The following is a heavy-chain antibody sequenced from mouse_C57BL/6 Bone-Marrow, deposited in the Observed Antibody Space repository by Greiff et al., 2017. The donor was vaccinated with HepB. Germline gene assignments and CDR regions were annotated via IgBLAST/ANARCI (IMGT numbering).Heavy chain of an antibody. V-gene: IGHV1-81*01. J-gene: IGHJ3*01. CDR3: ASYYYGSSWFAY. CDR2: IYPRSGNT. CDR1: GYTFTSYG. D-gene: IGHD1-1*01. Sequence: QVQLQQSGAELARPGASVKLSCKASGYTFTSYGISWVKQRTGQGLEWIGEIYPRSGNTYYNEKFKSKATLTVDKSSSTAYMQLSSLTSEDSAVYYCASYYYGSSWFAYWGQGTLVTVSA.